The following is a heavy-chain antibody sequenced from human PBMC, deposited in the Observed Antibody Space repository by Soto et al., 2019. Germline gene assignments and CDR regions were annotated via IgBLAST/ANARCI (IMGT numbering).Heavy chain of an antibody. J-gene: IGHJ4*02. D-gene: IGHD4-17*01. CDR1: GFTLSSYT. Sequence: GGSLRLSCAASGFTLSSYTMTWVRQTPGKGLEWVSSINRGGDSTFYAASVKGRFTISRDNSKNTMYLQMNSLRAEDTAVYHCARGPLGRGVTTDYWGQGTLVTVSS. CDR3: ARGPLGRGVTTDY. V-gene: IGHV3-23*01. CDR2: INRGGDST.